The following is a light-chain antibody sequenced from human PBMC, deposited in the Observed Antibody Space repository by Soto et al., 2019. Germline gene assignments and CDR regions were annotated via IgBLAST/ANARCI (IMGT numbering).Light chain of an antibody. CDR1: QSLNSW. Sequence: DLQMTQSPSTLSASVGDRVTITCRASQSLNSWLVWYQQKPGKVPKLLIYKASSLQSGVPSRFSGSESGTEFTLTISSLQPDDFATYYCQQYHSYPLTFGGGTKVEIK. CDR3: QQYHSYPLT. CDR2: KAS. J-gene: IGKJ4*01. V-gene: IGKV1-5*03.